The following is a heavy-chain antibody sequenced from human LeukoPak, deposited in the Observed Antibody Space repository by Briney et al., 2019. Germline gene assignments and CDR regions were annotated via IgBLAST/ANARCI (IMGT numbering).Heavy chain of an antibody. CDR2: IYYSGST. J-gene: IGHJ4*02. CDR1: GGSISSGGYY. Sequence: PSQTLFLTCTVSGGSISSGGYYWSWIRQPPGKGLEWIGYIYYSGSTNYNPSLKSRVTISVDTSKNQFSLKLSSVTAADTAVYYCARHMDDYDSSGYQYYFDYWGQGTLVTVSS. D-gene: IGHD3-22*01. CDR3: ARHMDDYDSSGYQYYFDY. V-gene: IGHV4-61*08.